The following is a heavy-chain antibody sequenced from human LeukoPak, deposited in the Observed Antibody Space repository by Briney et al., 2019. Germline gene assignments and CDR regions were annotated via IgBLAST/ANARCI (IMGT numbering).Heavy chain of an antibody. CDR3: AKGRFSNFDP. Sequence: GESLKISCAASGFTFSSYGMSWVRQAPGKGLEWVSAISGSGGGGSTNYADSVRGRFTISRDNSKNTLYLQMNSLRAEDTALYYCAKGRFSNFDPWGQGTLVTVSS. V-gene: IGHV3-23*01. J-gene: IGHJ5*02. CDR2: ISGSGGGGST. D-gene: IGHD4-11*01. CDR1: GFTFSSYG.